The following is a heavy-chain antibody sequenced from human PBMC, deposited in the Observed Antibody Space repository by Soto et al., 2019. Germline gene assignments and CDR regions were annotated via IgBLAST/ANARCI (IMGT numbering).Heavy chain of an antibody. V-gene: IGHV2-5*02. CDR1: GFSLSNSGVG. D-gene: IGHD1-26*01. CDR3: AHTAATVAYWESFDF. Sequence: QITLKESGPTLVKPTQTLTLTCTFSGFSLSNSGVGVGWIRQPPGKALEWLALMYRGDDKRYNPSLKSRVTITEDNSKNPGVFTRTNMDPVDTATYYCAHTAATVAYWESFDFWGQGTLVTVSS. CDR2: MYRGDDK. J-gene: IGHJ4*02.